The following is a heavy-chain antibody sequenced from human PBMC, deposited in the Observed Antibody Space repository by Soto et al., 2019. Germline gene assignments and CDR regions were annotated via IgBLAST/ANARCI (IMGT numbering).Heavy chain of an antibody. V-gene: IGHV3-49*04. J-gene: IGHJ4*02. D-gene: IGHD3-3*01. CDR3: TREIDFWSGYQNYYFDY. CDR1: GFTFGDYA. CDR2: IRSKAYDKTT. Sequence: LRLSCTASGFTFGDYAMSWVRQAPGKGLEWVGFIRSKAYDKTTEYAASLKGRFTISRDDSKSIAYLQMSGLKTEDTAVYYCTREIDFWSGYQNYYFDYWGQGTLVTVSS.